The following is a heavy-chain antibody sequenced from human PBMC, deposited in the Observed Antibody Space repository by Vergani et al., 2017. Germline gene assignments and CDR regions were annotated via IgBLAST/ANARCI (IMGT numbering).Heavy chain of an antibody. V-gene: IGHV3-30*02. CDR2: IRYDGSNK. CDR1: GFTFSSYG. Sequence: QVQLAESGGGVVQPGGSLRLPCAASGFTFSSYGIHWVRQAPGKGLEWVAFIRYDGSNKDYADSVKGRFTISRENSKNTVSLQMSSLRVEDTAVYYCAKDRKAAVGTYLDYWGQGTLVTVSS. CDR3: AKDRKAAVGTYLDY. D-gene: IGHD6-13*01. J-gene: IGHJ4*02.